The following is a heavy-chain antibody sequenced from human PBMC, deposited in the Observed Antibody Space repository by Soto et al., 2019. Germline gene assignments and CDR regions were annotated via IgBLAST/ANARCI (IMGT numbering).Heavy chain of an antibody. J-gene: IGHJ5*02. D-gene: IGHD6-6*01. Sequence: SETLSLTCIVSGGSISNSSYYWGWIRQPPGKGLEWIGSIYYSGSTYYNPSLKSRVTISVDTSKNQFSLKLSSVTAADTAVFYCARHRARNWFDPWGQGTLVTVSS. CDR1: GGSISNSSYY. CDR2: IYYSGST. CDR3: ARHRARNWFDP. V-gene: IGHV4-39*01.